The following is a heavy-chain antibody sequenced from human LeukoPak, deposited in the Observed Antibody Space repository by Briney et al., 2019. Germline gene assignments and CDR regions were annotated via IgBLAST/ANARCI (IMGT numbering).Heavy chain of an antibody. CDR1: GFTFSSYG. Sequence: PGGSLRLSCAASGFTFSSYGMHWVRQAPGKGLEWVAVISYDGSNKYYADSVKGRFTISRDNSKNTLYLQMNSLRAEDTAVYYCAKAPVAGIYFDCWGQGTLVTVSS. D-gene: IGHD6-19*01. CDR2: ISYDGSNK. J-gene: IGHJ4*02. V-gene: IGHV3-30*18. CDR3: AKAPVAGIYFDC.